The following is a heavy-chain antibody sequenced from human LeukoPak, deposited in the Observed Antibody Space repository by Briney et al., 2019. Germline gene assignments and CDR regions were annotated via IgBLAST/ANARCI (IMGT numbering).Heavy chain of an antibody. CDR1: GFTFSSYV. CDR3: AKDIAYGDYGGVDP. Sequence: GGSLRLSCAASGFTFSSYVMHWVRQAPGKGLEWVAFIRYDGSNKYYSDSVKGRFTISRDNSKNTLYLQMNSLRAEDTAVYYCAKDIAYGDYGGVDPWGQGTLVTVSS. CDR2: IRYDGSNK. V-gene: IGHV3-30*02. D-gene: IGHD4-17*01. J-gene: IGHJ5*02.